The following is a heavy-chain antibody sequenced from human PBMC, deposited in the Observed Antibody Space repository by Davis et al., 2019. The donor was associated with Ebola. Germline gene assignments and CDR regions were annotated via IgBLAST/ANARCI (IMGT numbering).Heavy chain of an antibody. CDR3: ARDVCSGGSCYSFYYYGMDV. D-gene: IGHD2-15*01. CDR2: IYHSGST. CDR1: GGSTSSSSYY. Sequence: MPGGSLRLSCTVSGGSTSSSSYYWGWIRQPPGKGLEWIGSIYHSGSTYYNPSLKSRVTISVDTSKNQFSLKLSSVTAADTAVYYCARDVCSGGSCYSFYYYGMDVWGKGTTVTVSS. J-gene: IGHJ6*04. V-gene: IGHV4-39*07.